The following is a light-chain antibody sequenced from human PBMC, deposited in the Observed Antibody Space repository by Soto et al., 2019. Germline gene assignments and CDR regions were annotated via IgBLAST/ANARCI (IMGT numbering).Light chain of an antibody. CDR2: LEGSGSY. V-gene: IGLV4-60*02. Sequence: QAVVTQSSSAPASLGSSVKLTCTLSSGHNNYIIAWHQQQPGKAPRFLMKLEGSGSYNKGSEVPDRFSGSSSGADRYLTISNLQFEDEADYYCETWDTNTRVFGGGTKLTVL. CDR3: ETWDTNTRV. J-gene: IGLJ3*02. CDR1: SGHNNYI.